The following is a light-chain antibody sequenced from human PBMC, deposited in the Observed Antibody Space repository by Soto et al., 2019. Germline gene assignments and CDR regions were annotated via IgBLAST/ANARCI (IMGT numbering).Light chain of an antibody. CDR2: DVS. V-gene: IGLV2-11*01. J-gene: IGLJ1*01. Sequence: QSALTQPRSVSGSPGQPVTISCTGTSSDVGGYNYVSWYRQHPGKAPKLMIYDVSKRPSGVPDRFSGSKSGNTASLTISGLRAEDEADYYCCSYAGSYTWVFVTGTKVTVL. CDR1: SSDVGGYNY. CDR3: CSYAGSYTWV.